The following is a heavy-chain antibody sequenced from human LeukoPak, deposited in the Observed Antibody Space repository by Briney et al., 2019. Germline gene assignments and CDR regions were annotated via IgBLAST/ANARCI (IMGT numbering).Heavy chain of an antibody. J-gene: IGHJ5*02. CDR1: GFTFSSYG. V-gene: IGHV3-33*01. Sequence: GGSLRLSCAASGFTFSSYGMHWVRQAPGKGLEWVAVIWYDGSNKYYADSVKGRFTISRDNSKNALYLQMNSLRAEDTAVYYCARASGTYSSGWLNWFDPWGQGTLVTVSS. D-gene: IGHD6-19*01. CDR3: ARASGTYSSGWLNWFDP. CDR2: IWYDGSNK.